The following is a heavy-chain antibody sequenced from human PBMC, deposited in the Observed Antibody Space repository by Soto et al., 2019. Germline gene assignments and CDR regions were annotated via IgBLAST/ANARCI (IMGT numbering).Heavy chain of an antibody. J-gene: IGHJ5*02. CDR3: ARDWHPGGDRWVDP. CDR1: GFTFSSYG. CDR2: IWYDGSNK. V-gene: IGHV3-33*01. Sequence: GGSLRLSCAASGFTFSSYGMHWVRQAPGKGLEWVAVIWYDGSNKYYADSVKGRFTISRDNSKNTLYLQMNSLRAEDTAVYYCARDWHPGGDRWVDPWGQGSLVTVSS. D-gene: IGHD3-16*01.